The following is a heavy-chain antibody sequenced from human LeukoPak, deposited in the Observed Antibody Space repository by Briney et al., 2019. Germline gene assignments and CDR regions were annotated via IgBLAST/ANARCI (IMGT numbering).Heavy chain of an antibody. CDR1: GFTFSNYG. Sequence: PGGSLRLSCAASGFTFSNYGIHWVRQAPGKGLEWVAFIWYDGSNKYYADSVKGRLTISRDNSKNTLYLQMNSLRAEDTAVYYCAKDSGGNQFSYYMDVWGKGTTVTVSS. V-gene: IGHV3-30*02. CDR2: IWYDGSNK. J-gene: IGHJ6*03. D-gene: IGHD4-23*01. CDR3: AKDSGGNQFSYYMDV.